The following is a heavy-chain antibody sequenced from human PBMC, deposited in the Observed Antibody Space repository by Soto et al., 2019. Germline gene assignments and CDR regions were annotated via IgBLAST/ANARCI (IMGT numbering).Heavy chain of an antibody. D-gene: IGHD3-22*01. V-gene: IGHV3-30*03. J-gene: IGHJ5*02. Sequence: GGSLRLSCTASGVTFSSYGIHWVRQAPGKGLEWVAVISYDGRNKYYADSVKGRFTISRDNSKNTLYLEMNSLRAEDTAVYYCAGNYYDSSGYYFDWFDPWGRGTLVTVSS. CDR2: ISYDGRNK. CDR3: AGNYYDSSGYYFDWFDP. CDR1: GVTFSSYG.